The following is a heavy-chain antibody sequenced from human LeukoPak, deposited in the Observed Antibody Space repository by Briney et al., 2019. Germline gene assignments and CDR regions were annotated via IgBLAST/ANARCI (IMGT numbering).Heavy chain of an antibody. D-gene: IGHD3-10*01. Sequence: GGSLRLSCVASGFTFRAYAMHWVRQAPGKGLEYVSGISSDGGNTHYANSVKDRFTMSGDNSKNTLYLQLGSPRADDMAVYYCARGQVRGVMFYNYYGMDVWGQGTTVTVSS. J-gene: IGHJ6*02. CDR2: ISSDGGNT. CDR3: ARGQVRGVMFYNYYGMDV. CDR1: GFTFRAYA. V-gene: IGHV3-64*01.